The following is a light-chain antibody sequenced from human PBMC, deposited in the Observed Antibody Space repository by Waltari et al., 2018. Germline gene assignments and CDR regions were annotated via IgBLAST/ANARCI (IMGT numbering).Light chain of an antibody. CDR3: QQSSSALWT. J-gene: IGKJ1*01. CDR1: QSITNY. V-gene: IGKV1-39*01. CDR2: AAS. Sequence: IYITQSPSSLSASVGDRVIITCRASQSITNYLNWYQQKPGEAPKVLIYAASTLQTGLPSRFSSSGSATDFTLTISSLQPEDFATYYCQQSSSALWTFGQGTKVDI.